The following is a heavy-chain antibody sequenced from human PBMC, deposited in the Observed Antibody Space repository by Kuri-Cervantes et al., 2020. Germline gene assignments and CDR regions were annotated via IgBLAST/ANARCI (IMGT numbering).Heavy chain of an antibody. CDR2: IIPIFGTA. V-gene: IGHV1-69*05. CDR1: GGTFSSYA. CDR3: ARDEGPDTARKDYYYMDV. Sequence: SVKVSCKASGGTFSSYAINWVRQAPGQGLEWMGGIIPIFGTANYAQKFQGRVTITTDESTSTAYMELSSLRSEDTAVYYCARDEGPDTARKDYYYMDVWGKGTTVTVSS. D-gene: IGHD5-18*01. J-gene: IGHJ6*03.